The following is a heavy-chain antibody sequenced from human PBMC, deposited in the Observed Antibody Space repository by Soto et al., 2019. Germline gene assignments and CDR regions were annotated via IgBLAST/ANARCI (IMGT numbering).Heavy chain of an antibody. J-gene: IGHJ3*02. D-gene: IGHD3-16*01. CDR1: GFTFSTHA. CDR2: VDVGGGST. Sequence: EVQLLESGGGLVQPGGSLRLSCAASGFTFSTHAMIWVRQAPGKGLNWVSTVDVGGGSTYYTDSVKGRFTVSRDNSKNTVYLQLNTLRAEDTAIYFCARDSGPAGGGDCDIGGQGTMVTVSS. V-gene: IGHV3-23*01. CDR3: ARDSGPAGGGDCDI.